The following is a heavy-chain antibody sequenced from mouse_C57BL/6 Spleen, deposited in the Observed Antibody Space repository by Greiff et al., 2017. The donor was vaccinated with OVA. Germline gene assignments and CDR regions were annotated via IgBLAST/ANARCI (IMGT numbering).Heavy chain of an antibody. CDR2: IWRGGST. CDR1: GFSLTSYG. D-gene: IGHD2-4*01. Sequence: VQLQQSGPGLVQPSQSLSITCTVSGFSLTSYGVHWVRQSPGQGLEWLGVIWRGGSTDYNAAFMSRLSITKDNSKSQVFFKMNSLQADDTAIYYCAKMITTSYYAMDYWGQGTSVTVSS. V-gene: IGHV2-5*01. CDR3: AKMITTSYYAMDY. J-gene: IGHJ4*01.